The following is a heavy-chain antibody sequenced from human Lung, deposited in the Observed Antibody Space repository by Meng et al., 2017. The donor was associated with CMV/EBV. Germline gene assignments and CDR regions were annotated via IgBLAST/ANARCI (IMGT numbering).Heavy chain of an antibody. CDR1: GDSITNHNW. V-gene: IGHV4-4*02. J-gene: IGHJ1*01. Sequence: QGQLRESGPALVKPSETLSPTCAVSGDSITNHNWWAWVRQPPGKGLEWIGEIPHRGSSAYNPSLKSRVSMSIDKSKNQLSLKLTSVTAADTAVYHCLRRSGGSVWGQGTLVTVSS. D-gene: IGHD3-10*01. CDR3: LRRSGGSV. CDR2: IPHRGSS.